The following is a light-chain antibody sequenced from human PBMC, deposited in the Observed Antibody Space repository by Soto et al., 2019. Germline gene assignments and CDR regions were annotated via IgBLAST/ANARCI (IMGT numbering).Light chain of an antibody. CDR1: SSDIGADDF. Sequence: QSALTQPASVSGSPGQSITISCTGTSSDIGADDFVSWYQHHPDKTPKLIIFEVTYRPTGISHRFSASKSGNTASLTISGLEAEDEAFYYCSSYRKTTSPHVVFGGGTKLTVL. CDR2: EVT. V-gene: IGLV2-14*01. J-gene: IGLJ2*01. CDR3: SSYRKTTSPHVV.